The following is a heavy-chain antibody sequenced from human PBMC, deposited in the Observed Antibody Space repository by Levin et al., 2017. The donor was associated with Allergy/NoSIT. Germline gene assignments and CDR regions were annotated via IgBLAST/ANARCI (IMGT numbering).Heavy chain of an antibody. CDR3: ARAVDTMIVVVIGLDGYFDL. CDR2: IKQDGSEK. CDR1: GFTFSSYW. D-gene: IGHD3-22*01. J-gene: IGHJ2*01. V-gene: IGHV3-7*01. Sequence: ETLSLTCAASGFTFSSYWMSWVRQAPGKGLEWVANIKQDGSEKYYVDSVKGRFTISRDNAKNSLYLQMNSLRAEDTAVYYCARAVDTMIVVVIGLDGYFDLWGRGTLVTVSS.